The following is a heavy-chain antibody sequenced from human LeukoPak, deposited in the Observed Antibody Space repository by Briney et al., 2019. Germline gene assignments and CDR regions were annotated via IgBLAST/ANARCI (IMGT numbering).Heavy chain of an antibody. CDR1: GFTFSSYA. CDR3: AYYFDY. CDR2: IYSGGST. V-gene: IGHV3-53*01. J-gene: IGHJ4*02. Sequence: GGSLRLSCAASGFTFSSYAMAWVRQAPGKGLEWVSVIYSGGSTYYADSVKGRFTISRDNSKNTLYLQMNSLRAEDTAVYYCAYYFDYWGQGTLVTVSS.